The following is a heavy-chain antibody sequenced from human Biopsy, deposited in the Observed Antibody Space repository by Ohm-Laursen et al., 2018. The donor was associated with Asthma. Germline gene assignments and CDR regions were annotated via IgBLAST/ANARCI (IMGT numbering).Heavy chain of an antibody. CDR1: GGSISGFY. Sequence: TLSLTCTVSGGSISGFYWSWIRQPPGKGLEWIGYIYYTGTTSYNPSLKSRVSISVDTSKNQFSLKLTSVTAADTAVYYCARDFGGWYYFDNWGQGSLVTVSS. CDR2: IYYTGTT. D-gene: IGHD3-3*01. CDR3: ARDFGGWYYFDN. J-gene: IGHJ4*02. V-gene: IGHV4-59*01.